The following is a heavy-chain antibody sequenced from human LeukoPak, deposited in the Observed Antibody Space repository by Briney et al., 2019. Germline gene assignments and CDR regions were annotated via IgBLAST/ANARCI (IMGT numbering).Heavy chain of an antibody. J-gene: IGHJ4*02. V-gene: IGHV3-30*04. CDR3: ARFLGSSGWYRSYYFDC. Sequence: GGSLRLSCEASGFIFSSYAMHWVRQAPGKGLEWVAVISYDGSNKYYADSVKGRFTISRDNSKNTLNLQMNSLRIEDTAVYYCARFLGSSGWYRSYYFDCWGQGSLVTVSS. CDR2: ISYDGSNK. D-gene: IGHD6-19*01. CDR1: GFIFSSYA.